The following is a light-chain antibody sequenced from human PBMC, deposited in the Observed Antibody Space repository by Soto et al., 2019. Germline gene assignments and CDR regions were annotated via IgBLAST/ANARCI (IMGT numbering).Light chain of an antibody. CDR2: DVS. J-gene: IGLJ2*01. Sequence: QSALTQPASVSGSPGQSITISCTGTSSDVGGYNYVSWYQQHPGKAPKLMIYDVSNRPSGVSNRFSGSKSGNTASLTISGLQAEDEDDYYCRSSTNRSTLLVFGGGTKLTGL. CDR3: RSSTNRSTLLV. V-gene: IGLV2-14*01. CDR1: SSDVGGYNY.